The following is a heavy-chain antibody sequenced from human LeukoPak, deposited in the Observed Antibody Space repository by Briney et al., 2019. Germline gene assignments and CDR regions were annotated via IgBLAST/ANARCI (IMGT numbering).Heavy chain of an antibody. J-gene: IGHJ4*02. CDR1: GFAFGSEA. D-gene: IGHD3-10*01. V-gene: IGHV3-23*01. Sequence: GGSLRLSCAVSGFAFGSEAMSWVRQSPARGLEWAASISPGGGTAYYADYVKGRFTISRDNSNNTLYVHMNSLRAEDTAVYHCASPGDDYWGQGTLVTVSS. CDR3: ASPGDDY. CDR2: ISPGGGTA.